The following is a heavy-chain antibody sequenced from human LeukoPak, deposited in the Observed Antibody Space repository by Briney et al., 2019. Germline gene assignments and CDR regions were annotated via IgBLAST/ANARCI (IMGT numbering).Heavy chain of an antibody. V-gene: IGHV3-49*04. CDR2: IRSKAYGGTT. J-gene: IGHJ4*02. CDR1: GFTFGDYA. Sequence: GGSLRLSCTASGFTFGDYALSWVRQAPGKGLEWIGFIRSKAYGGTTEYAASVTGRFTISRDDSKSIAYLQMNSLKTEDTAVYYCARDPMAVTDNLDYWGQGTLVTVSS. D-gene: IGHD6-19*01. CDR3: ARDPMAVTDNLDY.